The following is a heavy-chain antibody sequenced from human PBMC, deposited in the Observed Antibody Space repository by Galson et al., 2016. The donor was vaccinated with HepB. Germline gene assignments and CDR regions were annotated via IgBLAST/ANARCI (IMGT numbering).Heavy chain of an antibody. V-gene: IGHV1-18*01. CDR2: ISGHNGNT. CDR1: GYTFTSYG. D-gene: IGHD4-23*01. J-gene: IGHJ6*02. CDR3: ARDVPLGGAVVKGLYYNYAMDV. Sequence: SVKVSCKASGYTFTSYGISWVRQAPGQGLEWMGWISGHNGNTNNAQKLQGRLTMTADTSTSTAYMELRSLRSDDTAVYYCARDVPLGGAVVKGLYYNYAMDVWGQGTTVTVSS.